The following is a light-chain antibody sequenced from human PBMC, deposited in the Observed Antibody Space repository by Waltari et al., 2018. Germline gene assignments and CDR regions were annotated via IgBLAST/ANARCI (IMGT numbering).Light chain of an antibody. CDR1: QTISIY. CDR2: SAS. J-gene: IGKJ5*01. Sequence: TCQESQTISIYLIWYQQKPGKAPKVLIYSASNWQSGVPSRFSGSGSGTDFTLTISRLQPEDFATYACQQTYGTLITFGQGTRLDIK. CDR3: QQTYGTLIT. V-gene: IGKV1-39*01.